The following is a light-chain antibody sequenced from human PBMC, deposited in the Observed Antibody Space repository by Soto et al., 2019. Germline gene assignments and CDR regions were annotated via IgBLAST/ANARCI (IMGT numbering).Light chain of an antibody. V-gene: IGLV1-40*01. J-gene: IGLJ3*02. CDR1: SSNIGAGYD. Sequence: QSVLTQPPSVSGAPGQRVTISCTGSSSNIGAGYDVHWYQQLPGTVPKLLIYGNSNRPSGVPDRFSGSTSGTSASLAITGLQAEDEADYYCQSYDSSLSGWVFGGGTKLTVL. CDR2: GNS. CDR3: QSYDSSLSGWV.